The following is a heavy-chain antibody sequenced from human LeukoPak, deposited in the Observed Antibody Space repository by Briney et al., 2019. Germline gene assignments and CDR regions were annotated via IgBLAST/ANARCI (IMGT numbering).Heavy chain of an antibody. V-gene: IGHV4-59*01. CDR2: IYYSGST. Sequence: TSETLSLTCTVSGDSISSYYWSCIRQPPGKGLEWIGCIYYSGSTNYSPSLKSRVTISVDTSKNQFSLKLSSVTAADTAVYYCARDRSNGYNLFDYWGQGTLVTVSS. D-gene: IGHD5-24*01. CDR1: GDSISSYY. J-gene: IGHJ4*02. CDR3: ARDRSNGYNLFDY.